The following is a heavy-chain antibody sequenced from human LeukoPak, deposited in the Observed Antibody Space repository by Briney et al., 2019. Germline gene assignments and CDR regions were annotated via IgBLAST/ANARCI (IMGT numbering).Heavy chain of an antibody. CDR3: ARGRTYDFWSGYFPFGGHYMDV. CDR2: MNPNSGNT. CDR1: GYTFTSYD. V-gene: IGHV1-8*03. D-gene: IGHD3-3*01. Sequence: GASVKVSCKASGYTFTSYDINWVRQATGQGLEWMGWMNPNSGNTGYAQKFQGRVTITRNTSISTAYMELSSLRSEDTAVYYCARGRTYDFWSGYFPFGGHYMDVWGKGTTVTVSS. J-gene: IGHJ6*03.